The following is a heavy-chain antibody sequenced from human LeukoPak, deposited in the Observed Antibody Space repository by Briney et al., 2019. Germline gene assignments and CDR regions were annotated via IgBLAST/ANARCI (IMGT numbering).Heavy chain of an antibody. V-gene: IGHV3-48*01. J-gene: IGHJ4*02. CDR1: GFTFNSYW. D-gene: IGHD6-19*01. CDR2: ISSSSSTI. Sequence: GGSLGLSCAASGFTFNSYWMTWVRQAPGKGLEWVSYISSSSSTIYYADSVKGRFTISRDNAKNSLYLQMNSLRAEDTAVYYCAREWVAGGFDYWGQGTLVTVSS. CDR3: AREWVAGGFDY.